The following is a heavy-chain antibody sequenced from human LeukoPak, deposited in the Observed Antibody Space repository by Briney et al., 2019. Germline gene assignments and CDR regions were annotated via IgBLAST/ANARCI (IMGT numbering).Heavy chain of an antibody. CDR3: ARLGTTSGDGMDV. J-gene: IGHJ6*04. CDR2: IYPGNSDT. Sequence: GESLKISCQGSGYIFTSYRIGWVRQMPGKGLEWMGIIYPGNSDTRYRPSFQGQVTISADKSITTAYLQWSSLKASDTAMYYCARLGTTSGDGMDVWGKGTTVTVSS. CDR1: GYIFTSYR. V-gene: IGHV5-51*01. D-gene: IGHD2-2*01.